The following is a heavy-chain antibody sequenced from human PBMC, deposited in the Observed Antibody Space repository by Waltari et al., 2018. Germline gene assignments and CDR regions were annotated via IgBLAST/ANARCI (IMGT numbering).Heavy chain of an antibody. Sequence: QEHLVQSGAEVKKPGASVKVSCKASGYNFHNYDINWVRQPTGQGLEGMGWVNPNSGKAVFAQNFQGRGSMTRDPSIATAYLEVSDLGSDDTAVYYGVRGPLGGGSDTFDIWGEGTTVTVS. J-gene: IGHJ3*02. CDR1: GYNFHNYD. V-gene: IGHV1-8*01. CDR3: VRGPLGGGSDTFDI. D-gene: IGHD1-26*01. CDR2: VNPNSGKA.